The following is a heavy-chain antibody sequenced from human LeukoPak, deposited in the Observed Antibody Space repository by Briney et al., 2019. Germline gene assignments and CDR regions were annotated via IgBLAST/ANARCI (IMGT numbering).Heavy chain of an antibody. CDR3: AKGTLGYCSGSSCYPFDS. V-gene: IGHV3-23*05. J-gene: IGHJ4*02. CDR1: GFTFSNYA. Sequence: GSLRLSCAASGFTFSNYAMSWVRQAPGKGLECVTVITNTGTATAYADSVKGRFTISRDNSKNTLYLQMNSLSAEDTAVYYCAKGTLGYCSGSSCYPFDSWGQGTLVTVSS. D-gene: IGHD2-15*01. CDR2: ITNTGTAT.